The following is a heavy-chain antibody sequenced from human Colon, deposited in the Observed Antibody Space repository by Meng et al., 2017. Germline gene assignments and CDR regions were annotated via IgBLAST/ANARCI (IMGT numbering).Heavy chain of an antibody. D-gene: IGHD1-14*01. CDR1: GDSISSGSHY. J-gene: IGHJ5*02. CDR3: ARDGSPKWTNHHHNNWFDP. CDR2: IESTGST. V-gene: IGHV4-61*02. Sequence: SETLSLTCTVSGDSISSGSHYWGWIRQPAGKGLEFLGRIESTGSTSYNPSLRSRLTISVDTSKNQFSLKLTSVTAADTAIYYCARDGSPKWTNHHHNNWFDPWGQGTLVTVSS.